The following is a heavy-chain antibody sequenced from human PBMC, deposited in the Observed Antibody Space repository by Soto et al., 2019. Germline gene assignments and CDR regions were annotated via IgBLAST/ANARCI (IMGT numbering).Heavy chain of an antibody. D-gene: IGHD3-3*01. V-gene: IGHV3-23*01. CDR1: GFTFSSYA. CDR3: AKGDYDFWSVYYTGPHFDY. Sequence: EVQLLESGGGLVQPGGSLRLSCAASGFTFSSYAMSWVRQAPGKGLEWVSAISGSGGSTYYADSVKGRFTISRDNSKNTLYLQMNSLRAEDTAVYYCAKGDYDFWSVYYTGPHFDYWGQGTLVTVSS. J-gene: IGHJ4*02. CDR2: ISGSGGST.